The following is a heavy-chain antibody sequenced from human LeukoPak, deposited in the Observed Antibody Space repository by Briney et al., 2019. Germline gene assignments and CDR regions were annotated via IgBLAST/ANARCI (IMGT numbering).Heavy chain of an antibody. V-gene: IGHV4-39*07. CDR1: GGSISSSSYY. Sequence: SETLSLTCTVSGGSISSSSYYWGWIRQPPGKGLEWIGSVYYSGSTYYNPSLKSRVTISVDTSKNQFSLKLSSVTAADTAVYYCARDCNRSGGSWYTSYMDVWGKGTTVTVSS. J-gene: IGHJ6*03. D-gene: IGHD2-15*01. CDR3: ARDCNRSGGSWYTSYMDV. CDR2: VYYSGST.